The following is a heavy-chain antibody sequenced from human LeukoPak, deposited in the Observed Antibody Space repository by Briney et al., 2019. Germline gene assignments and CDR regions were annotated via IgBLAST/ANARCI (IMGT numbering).Heavy chain of an antibody. CDR1: GGSISSYY. CDR3: ARGRPDYDAFDI. CDR2: IYTSGST. Sequence: SETPSLTCTVSGGSISSYYWSWIRQPAGKGLEWIGRIYTSGSTNYNPSLKSRVTMSVDTSKNQFSPKLSSVTAADTAVCYCARGRPDYDAFDIWGQGTMVTVSS. D-gene: IGHD6-6*01. V-gene: IGHV4-4*07. J-gene: IGHJ3*02.